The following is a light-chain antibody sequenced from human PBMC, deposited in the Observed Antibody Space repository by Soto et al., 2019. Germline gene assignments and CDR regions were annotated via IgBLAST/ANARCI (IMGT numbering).Light chain of an antibody. CDR1: QAIGTY. J-gene: IGKJ3*01. CDR3: LQSYSTLET. Sequence: DIQMTQSPSSLSASLGDRVTITCRASQAIGTYLYWYQHKPGKAPKLLIYSASSLQSGVPSRFSGSGSGTEFTLTITSLQPEDFATYYCLQSYSTLETFGPG. CDR2: SAS. V-gene: IGKV1-39*01.